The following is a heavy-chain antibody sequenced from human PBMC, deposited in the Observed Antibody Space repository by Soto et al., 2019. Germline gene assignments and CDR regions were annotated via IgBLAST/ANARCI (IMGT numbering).Heavy chain of an antibody. Sequence: EVQLVESGGGLVQPGGSLRLSCVASGFIFSSQWMHWVRQAPGKGLEWVARINSDGSTTSYADSVKGRFTISRDNAKNTLFMQMNSLRGEDTAVDYCARPFRNWKYEGLGDWGQGTLVSVTS. V-gene: IGHV3-74*01. CDR1: GFIFSSQW. CDR3: ARPFRNWKYEGLGD. CDR2: INSDGSTT. D-gene: IGHD1-7*01. J-gene: IGHJ4*02.